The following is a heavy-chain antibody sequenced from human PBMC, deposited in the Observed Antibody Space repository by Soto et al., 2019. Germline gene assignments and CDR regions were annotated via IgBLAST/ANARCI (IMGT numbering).Heavy chain of an antibody. Sequence: EVQLVETGGALIQPGGSLRLSCAASGFAVSNHYMNWVRQASGKGLEWVSIIRTTGSTYYADSVKGRFTISRDNSKNTVSLEMNSLRVEDTAVYYCARNSMMDVWGQGTTVIVSS. CDR2: IRTTGST. V-gene: IGHV3-53*02. CDR3: ARNSMMDV. J-gene: IGHJ6*02. CDR1: GFAVSNHY.